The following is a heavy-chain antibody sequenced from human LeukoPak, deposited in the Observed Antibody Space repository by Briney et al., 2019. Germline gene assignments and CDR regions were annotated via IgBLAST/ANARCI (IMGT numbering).Heavy chain of an antibody. D-gene: IGHD6-6*01. J-gene: IGHJ4*02. V-gene: IGHV4-34*01. CDR1: GGSFSGYY. CDR2: INHSGST. Sequence: SETLSLTCAVYGGSFSGYYWSWIRQPPGKGLEWIGEINHSGSTNYNPSLKSRVTISVDTSKNQFSLKLSSVTAADMAVYYCARARIAARRYFDYWGQGTLVTVSS. CDR3: ARARIAARRYFDY.